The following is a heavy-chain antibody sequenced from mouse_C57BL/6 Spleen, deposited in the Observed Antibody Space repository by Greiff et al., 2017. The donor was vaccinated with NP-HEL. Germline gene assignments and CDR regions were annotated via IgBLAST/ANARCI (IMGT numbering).Heavy chain of an antibody. CDR3: ARDGGYAMDY. J-gene: IGHJ4*01. V-gene: IGHV1-82*01. CDR2: IYPGDGDT. CDR1: GYAFSSSW. Sequence: QVQLQQSGPELVKPGASVTISCKASGYAFSSSWMNWVKQRPGKGLEWIGRIYPGDGDTNYNGKFKGKATLTADKSSSTAYMQLSSLTSEDSAVYFCARDGGYAMDYGGQGTSVTVSS.